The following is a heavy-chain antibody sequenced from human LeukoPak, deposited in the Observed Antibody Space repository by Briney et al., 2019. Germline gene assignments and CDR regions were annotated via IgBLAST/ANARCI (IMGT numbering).Heavy chain of an antibody. D-gene: IGHD6-13*01. CDR3: GRTGSSSWTNFYYYMDV. CDR1: GGSINSDVYY. V-gene: IGHV4-31*03. CDR2: IYYSGST. Sequence: PSQTLSLTCTVSGGSINSDVYYWSWVRQHPEKGLEYIGHIYYSGSTYYNPSLKSRLTISVDTSKNQFSLKLSSVTAADTAVYYCGRTGSSSWTNFYYYMDVWGKGTTVTVSS. J-gene: IGHJ6*03.